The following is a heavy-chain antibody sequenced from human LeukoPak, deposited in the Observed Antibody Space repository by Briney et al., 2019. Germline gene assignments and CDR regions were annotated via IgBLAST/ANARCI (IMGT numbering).Heavy chain of an antibody. Sequence: AGGSLRLSCAASGFTFSSYGMHWVRQAPGKGLEWVAVISYDGSNKYYADSVKGRFTISRDNSKNTLYLQMNSLRAEDTAVYYCARGYNWNSGDYFDYWGQGTLVTVSS. V-gene: IGHV3-30*03. CDR1: GFTFSSYG. J-gene: IGHJ4*02. CDR2: ISYDGSNK. D-gene: IGHD1-1*01. CDR3: ARGYNWNSGDYFDY.